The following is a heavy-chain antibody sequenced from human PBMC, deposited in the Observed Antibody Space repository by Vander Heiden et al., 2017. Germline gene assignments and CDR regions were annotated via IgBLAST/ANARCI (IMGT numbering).Heavy chain of an antibody. D-gene: IGHD3-22*01. CDR3: ERADYYDSSGYARGLDY. J-gene: IGHJ4*02. V-gene: IGHV4-4*02. CDR2: IYHSGST. Sequence: QVQLQESGPGLVKPSGTLSLTCAVSGGSTSSSNWWRWVPQPPGTGPEWNGEIYHSGSTNYNPSIKSRVTISVDKSKNQCSLKLSSVTAADPAVYYCERADYYDSSGYARGLDYWGQGPLVNVA. CDR1: GGSTSSSNW.